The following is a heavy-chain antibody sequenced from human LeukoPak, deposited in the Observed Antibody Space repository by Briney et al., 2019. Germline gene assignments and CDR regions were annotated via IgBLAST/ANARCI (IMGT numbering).Heavy chain of an antibody. J-gene: IGHJ4*02. D-gene: IGHD4-17*01. V-gene: IGHV3-30-3*01. CDR3: ARDLSRYGDYIDY. Sequence: GGSLRLSCAASGFTFSSYAMHWVRQAPGKGLEWVAVISYDGSNKYYADSVKGRFTISRDNAKNSLYLQMNSLRAEDTAVYYCARDLSRYGDYIDYWGQGTLVTVSS. CDR1: GFTFSSYA. CDR2: ISYDGSNK.